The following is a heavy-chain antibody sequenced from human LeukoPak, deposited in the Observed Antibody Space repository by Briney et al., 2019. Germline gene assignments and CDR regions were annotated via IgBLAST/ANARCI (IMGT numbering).Heavy chain of an antibody. D-gene: IGHD2-2*03. CDR2: MNPNSGNT. V-gene: IGHV1-8*01. Sequence: ASVKVSCKASGYTFTSYDINRVRQATGQGLEWMGWMNPNSGNTGYAQKFQGRVTMTRNTSISTAYMELSSLRSEDTAVYYCARVGYCSSTSCYGYNWFDPWGQGTLVTVSS. CDR3: ARVGYCSSTSCYGYNWFDP. CDR1: GYTFTSYD. J-gene: IGHJ5*02.